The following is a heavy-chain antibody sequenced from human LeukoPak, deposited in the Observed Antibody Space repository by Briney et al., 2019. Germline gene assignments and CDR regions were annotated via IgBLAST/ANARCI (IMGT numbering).Heavy chain of an antibody. CDR1: GGSLSGYY. D-gene: IGHD2-15*01. V-gene: IGHV4-34*01. Sequence: PSETLSLTCAVYGGSLSGYYWSWIRQPPGKGLEWIGEINHSGSTNYNPSLKSRVTISVDTSKNQFSLKLSSVTAADTAVYYCAREMGYCSGGSCSYYYYYYMDVWGKGTTVTVSS. J-gene: IGHJ6*03. CDR2: INHSGST. CDR3: AREMGYCSGGSCSYYYYYYMDV.